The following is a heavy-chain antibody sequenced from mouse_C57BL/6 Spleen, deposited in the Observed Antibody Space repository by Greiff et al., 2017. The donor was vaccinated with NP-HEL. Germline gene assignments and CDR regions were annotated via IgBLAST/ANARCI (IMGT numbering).Heavy chain of an antibody. D-gene: IGHD2-1*01. J-gene: IGHJ2*01. CDR3: ARSLIYYGNYDFDY. CDR1: GYSFTGYY. V-gene: IGHV1-42*01. CDR2: INPSTGGT. Sequence: EVKLEESGPELVKPGASVKISCKASGYSFTGYYMNWVKQSPEKSLEWIGEINPSTGGTTYNQKFKAKATLTVDKSSSTAYMQLKSLTSEDSAVYYGARSLIYYGNYDFDYWGQGTTLTVSS.